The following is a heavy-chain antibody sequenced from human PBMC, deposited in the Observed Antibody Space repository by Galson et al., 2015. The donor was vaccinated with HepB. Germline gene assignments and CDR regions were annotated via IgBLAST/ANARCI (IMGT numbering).Heavy chain of an antibody. CDR3: ARDLSIGDYIPDYYYYMDV. CDR1: GGTFSSYA. Sequence: SVKVSCKASGGTFSSYAISWVRQAPGQGLEWMGGIIPIFGTANYAQKFQGRVTITADESTSTAYMELSSLRSEDTAVYYCARDLSIGDYIPDYYYYMDVWGKGTTVTVSS. CDR2: IIPIFGTA. J-gene: IGHJ6*03. D-gene: IGHD4-17*01. V-gene: IGHV1-69*13.